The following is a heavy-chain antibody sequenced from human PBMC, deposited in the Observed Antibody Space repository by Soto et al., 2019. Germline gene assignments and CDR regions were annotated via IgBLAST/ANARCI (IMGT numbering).Heavy chain of an antibody. CDR2: IIPIFGTA. CDR1: GGTFSSYA. J-gene: IGHJ4*02. Sequence: SVKVSCKASGGTFSSYAISWVRQAPGQGLEWMGGIIPIFGTANYAQKFQGRVTITADGSTSTAYMELSSLRSEDTAVYYCARAVGIGYSYGSYYFDYWGQGTLVTVSS. CDR3: ARAVGIGYSYGSYYFDY. V-gene: IGHV1-69*13. D-gene: IGHD5-18*01.